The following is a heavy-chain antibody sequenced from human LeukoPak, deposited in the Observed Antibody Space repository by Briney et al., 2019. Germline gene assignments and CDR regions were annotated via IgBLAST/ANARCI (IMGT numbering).Heavy chain of an antibody. Sequence: SETLSLTCTVSGRSISSYYWSWIRRPPGKGLEWIGYIYYSGSTNYNPSLKSRVTISVDTSKNQFSLKLSSVTAADTAVYYCAREQLGLIDHWFDPWGQGTLVTVSS. CDR2: IYYSGST. D-gene: IGHD7-27*01. CDR1: GRSISSYY. V-gene: IGHV4-59*01. CDR3: AREQLGLIDHWFDP. J-gene: IGHJ5*02.